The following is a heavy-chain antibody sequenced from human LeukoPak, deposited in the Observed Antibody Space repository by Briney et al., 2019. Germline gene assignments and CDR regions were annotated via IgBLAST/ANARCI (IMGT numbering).Heavy chain of an antibody. V-gene: IGHV1-69*05. CDR3: ARWLQFGAEGWFDP. Sequence: AASVKVSCKASGGTFSSYAISWVRQAPGQGLEWMGRIIPIFGTANYAQKFQGRVTITTDESTSTAYMELSSLRSEDTAVHYCARWLQFGAEGWFDPWGQGTLVTVSS. D-gene: IGHD5-24*01. J-gene: IGHJ5*02. CDR1: GGTFSSYA. CDR2: IIPIFGTA.